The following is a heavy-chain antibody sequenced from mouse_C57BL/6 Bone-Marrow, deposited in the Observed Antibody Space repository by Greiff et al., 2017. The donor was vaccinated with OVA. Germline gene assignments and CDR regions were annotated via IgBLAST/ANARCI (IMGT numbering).Heavy chain of an antibody. V-gene: IGHV1-81*01. Sequence: QVQLQQSGAELARPGASVKLSCKASGYTFTSYGISWVKQRTGQGLEWIGEIYPRSGNTYYNEKFKGKATLTADKSSSTAYMELRSLTSEDSAVYFCARSIYYYGRGYAMDYWGQGTSVTVSS. D-gene: IGHD1-1*01. CDR3: ARSIYYYGRGYAMDY. J-gene: IGHJ4*01. CDR1: GYTFTSYG. CDR2: IYPRSGNT.